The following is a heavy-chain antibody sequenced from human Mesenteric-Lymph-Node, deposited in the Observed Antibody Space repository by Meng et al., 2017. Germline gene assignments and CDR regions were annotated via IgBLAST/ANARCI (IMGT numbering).Heavy chain of an antibody. CDR2: INHSGST. J-gene: IGHJ5*02. CDR3: ARGTRHHGSGSLGAKPTAWFDP. Sequence: GSLRLSCAASGFTFSNYGMHWVRQAPGKGLEWIGEINHSGSTNYNPSLKSRVTISVDTSKNQFSLKLSSVTAADTAVYYCARGTRHHGSGSLGAKPTAWFDPWGQGTLVTVSS. CDR1: GFTFSNYG. D-gene: IGHD3-10*01. V-gene: IGHV4-34*01.